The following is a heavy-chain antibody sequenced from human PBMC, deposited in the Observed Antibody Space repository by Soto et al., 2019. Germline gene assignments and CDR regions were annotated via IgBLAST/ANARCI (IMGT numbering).Heavy chain of an antibody. CDR2: INSDGSST. V-gene: IGHV3-74*01. J-gene: IGHJ4*02. Sequence: EVQLVESGGGLVQPGGSWRLSFEASGLTFSSTWMHWARQAPGKGWVWVSRINSDGSSTSYADSVKGRFTISRDNAKNTLYLQMNSLRAEDTAVYYCVRTSLVVAAATREDYWGQGTLVTVSS. CDR3: VRTSLVVAAATREDY. D-gene: IGHD2-15*01. CDR1: GLTFSSTW.